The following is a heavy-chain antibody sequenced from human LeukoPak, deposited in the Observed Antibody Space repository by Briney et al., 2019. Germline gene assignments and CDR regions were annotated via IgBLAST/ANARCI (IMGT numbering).Heavy chain of an antibody. CDR2: IVVGSGNT. V-gene: IGHV1-58*01. D-gene: IGHD4-17*01. CDR1: GFTFPSSA. J-gene: IGHJ4*02. Sequence: SVKVSCKASGFTFPSSAVQWVRLARGQRLEWIGWIVVGSGNTNYAQNFQERVTITRDMSTSTAYMELSSLRSEDTAVYFCARVGTMTTWEFVYWGQGTLVTVSS. CDR3: ARVGTMTTWEFVY.